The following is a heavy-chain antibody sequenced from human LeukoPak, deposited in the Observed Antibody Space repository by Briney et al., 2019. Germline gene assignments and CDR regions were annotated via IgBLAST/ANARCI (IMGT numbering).Heavy chain of an antibody. CDR1: GGSFSGYY. Sequence: SETLSLTCAVYGGSFSGYYWSWIRQPPGRGLEWIGYIYYSGSTNYNPSLKSRVTISVDTSKNQFSLKLSSVTAADTAVYYCARDMRGYSYGYPYYYYYMDVWGKGTTVTVSS. D-gene: IGHD5-18*01. J-gene: IGHJ6*03. CDR3: ARDMRGYSYGYPYYYYYMDV. CDR2: IYYSGST. V-gene: IGHV4-59*01.